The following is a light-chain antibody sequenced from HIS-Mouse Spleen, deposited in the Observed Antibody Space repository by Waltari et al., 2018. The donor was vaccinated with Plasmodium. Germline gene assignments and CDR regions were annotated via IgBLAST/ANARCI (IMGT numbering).Light chain of an antibody. Sequence: QSALTQPASVSGSPGQSITISCTGTSSDVGSYNLVSGYQQHPGKAPKLMIYEGSKRASWVSNRFSGSKSGNTASLTSSGLQAEDEADYYCCSYAGSSTFVFGGGTKLTVL. CDR3: CSYAGSSTFV. V-gene: IGLV2-23*03. J-gene: IGLJ3*02. CDR2: EGS. CDR1: SSDVGSYNL.